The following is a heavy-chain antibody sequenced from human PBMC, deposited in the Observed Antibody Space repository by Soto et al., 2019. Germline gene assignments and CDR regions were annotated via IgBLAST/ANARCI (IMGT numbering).Heavy chain of an antibody. CDR2: IIPVSGAA. Sequence: QVQLVQSGAEVKKPGSSVKVSCKASGGTFGSYAFSWVRQAPGQGLEWMGGIIPVSGAAHYAQKFQGSVTITADESTSPAYMELSSLSSQDTAVYYCATDLGCRSTSCTLDYWGQGTRVIVSS. D-gene: IGHD2-2*01. V-gene: IGHV1-69*01. CDR1: GGTFGSYA. CDR3: ATDLGCRSTSCTLDY. J-gene: IGHJ4*02.